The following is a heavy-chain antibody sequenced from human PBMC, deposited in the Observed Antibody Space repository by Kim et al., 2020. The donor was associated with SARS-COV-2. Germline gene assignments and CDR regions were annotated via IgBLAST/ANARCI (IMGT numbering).Heavy chain of an antibody. J-gene: IGHJ3*01. V-gene: IGHV4-59*13. CDR2: SNYSGGA. Sequence: SETLSLTCTVSGGSISSNYWSWSWKPQPKGLEWVCNSNYSGGANSNFTLSSRIPITLAIYKYQNHFTLNSVTAAATAAAYCASKTALRMWGQESM. CDR3: ASKTALRM. D-gene: IGHD2-21*02. CDR1: GGSISSNY.